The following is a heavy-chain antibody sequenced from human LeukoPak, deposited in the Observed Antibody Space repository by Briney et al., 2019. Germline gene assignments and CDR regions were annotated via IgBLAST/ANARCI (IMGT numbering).Heavy chain of an antibody. CDR1: VYSFTSYW. CDR3: ARPGGYSWIDAFEI. CDR2: IYPGDSDT. V-gene: IGHV5-51*01. Sequence: GESLKISSKGSVYSFTSYWIGWVRQMPGKVLEWLGIIYPGDSDTRYSPSFQGQVTISADKSISTAYLQWSSLKASDTAMYYCARPGGYSWIDAFEIWGQGTMVTVSS. D-gene: IGHD5-18*01. J-gene: IGHJ3*02.